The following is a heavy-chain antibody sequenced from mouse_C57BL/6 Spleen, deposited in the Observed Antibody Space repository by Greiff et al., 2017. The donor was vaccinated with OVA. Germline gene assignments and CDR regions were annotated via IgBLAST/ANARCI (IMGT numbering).Heavy chain of an antibody. Sequence: QVQLQQSGAELVKPGASVKLSCKASGYTFTEYTIHWVKQRSGQGLEWIGWFYPGSGSIKYNEKFKDKATLTADKSSSTVYMELSRLTSEDSAVYCCARHDPPYSNYAAWFAYWGQGTLVTVSA. J-gene: IGHJ3*01. CDR2: FYPGSGSI. CDR1: GYTFTEYT. D-gene: IGHD2-5*01. V-gene: IGHV1-62-2*01. CDR3: ARHDPPYSNYAAWFAY.